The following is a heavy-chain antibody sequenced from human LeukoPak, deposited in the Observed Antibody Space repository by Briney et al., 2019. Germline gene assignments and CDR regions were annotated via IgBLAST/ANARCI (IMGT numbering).Heavy chain of an antibody. CDR1: GGSISSSSYY. CDR2: IYYSGST. D-gene: IGHD1-26*01. CDR3: ASGQGGSY. Sequence: PSETLSLTCTVSGGSISSSSYYWGWIRQPPGKGLEWIGSIYYSGSTYYNPSLKSRVTISVDTSKNQFSLKLSSVTAADTAVYYCASGQGGSYWGQGTLVTVSS. V-gene: IGHV4-39*07. J-gene: IGHJ4*02.